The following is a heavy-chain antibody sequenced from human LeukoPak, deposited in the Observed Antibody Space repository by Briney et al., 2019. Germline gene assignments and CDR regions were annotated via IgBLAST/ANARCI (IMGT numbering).Heavy chain of an antibody. CDR3: ARDQVGPFDP. J-gene: IGHJ5*02. D-gene: IGHD1-26*01. Sequence: SETLSLTCTVSGGSISSYYWSWIRQPPGKGLEWIGYIYYSGSTNYNPSLKSRVTISVDTSKNQFSLKLSSVTAADTAVYYCARDQVGPFDPWGQGTLVTVSS. CDR1: GGSISSYY. V-gene: IGHV4-59*01. CDR2: IYYSGST.